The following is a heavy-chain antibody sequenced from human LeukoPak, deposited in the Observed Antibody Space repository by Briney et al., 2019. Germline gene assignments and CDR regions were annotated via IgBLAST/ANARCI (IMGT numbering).Heavy chain of an antibody. D-gene: IGHD6-13*01. V-gene: IGHV3-49*04. Sequence: RLSCTVSEFTFGDYALSWARLAPGKWLESVSFIRSKGYVGTTGAAQSTQAPFTISRDDSKNSLYLQMNSLKTEDTAMYYCAKTPAGQNAFEYWGQ. CDR2: IRSKGYVGTT. J-gene: IGHJ4*02. CDR1: EFTFGDYA. CDR3: AKTPAGQNAFEY.